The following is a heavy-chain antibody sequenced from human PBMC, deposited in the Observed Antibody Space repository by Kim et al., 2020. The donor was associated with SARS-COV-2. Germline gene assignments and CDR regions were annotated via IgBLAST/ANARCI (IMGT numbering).Heavy chain of an antibody. V-gene: IGHV1-69*13. Sequence: SVKVSCKASGGTFSSYAISWVRQAPGQGLEWMGGIIPIFGTANYAQKFQGRVTITADESTSTAYMELSSLRSEDTAVYYCASTRSGWSGIVDYWGQGTLVTVSS. J-gene: IGHJ4*02. CDR2: IIPIFGTA. CDR3: ASTRSGWSGIVDY. D-gene: IGHD6-19*01. CDR1: GGTFSSYA.